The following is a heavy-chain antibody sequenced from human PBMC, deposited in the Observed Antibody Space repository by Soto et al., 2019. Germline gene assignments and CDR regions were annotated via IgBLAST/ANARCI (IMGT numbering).Heavy chain of an antibody. D-gene: IGHD3-10*01. CDR1: GFTFSGYA. V-gene: IGHV3-23*01. CDR3: AKRESNYYYYYYMDV. Sequence: GGSLRLFCAASGFTFSGYAMSWVRQAPGKGLEWVSAISDSGGSTDYADSVKGRFTISRDNSKNTLYLQMNSLRAEDTAVYYCAKRESNYYYYYYMDVWGKGTTVTVS. CDR2: ISDSGGST. J-gene: IGHJ6*03.